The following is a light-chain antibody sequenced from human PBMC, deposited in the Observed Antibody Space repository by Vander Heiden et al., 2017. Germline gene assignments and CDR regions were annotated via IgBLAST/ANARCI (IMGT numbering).Light chain of an antibody. CDR1: QSISSSY. CDR2: DAS. CDR3: QQFGSSIT. J-gene: IGKJ5*01. Sequence: EMVLTQSPGTLSLSPGERATLSCRASQSISSSYLAWYRQKPGQVPRLLIYDASSRATGIPDRFSGSGSGTDFTLTITRLEPEDSAVYYCQQFGSSITFGQGTRLEIK. V-gene: IGKV3-20*01.